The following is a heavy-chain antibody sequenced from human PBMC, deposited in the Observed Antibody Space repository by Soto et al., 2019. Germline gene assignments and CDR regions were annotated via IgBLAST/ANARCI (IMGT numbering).Heavy chain of an antibody. V-gene: IGHV4-31*03. CDR1: GGSISSGGYY. CDR2: IYYSGST. J-gene: IGHJ4*02. D-gene: IGHD4-17*01. CDR3: ARDMGSYGDYYVALGY. Sequence: QVQLQESGPGLVKPSQTLSLTCTVSGGSISSGGYYWSWIRQHPGKGLEWIGYIYYSGSTYYNPSLKSRVTISVDTSKNQFSLKLSSVTAADTAVYYCARDMGSYGDYYVALGYWGQGTLVTVSS.